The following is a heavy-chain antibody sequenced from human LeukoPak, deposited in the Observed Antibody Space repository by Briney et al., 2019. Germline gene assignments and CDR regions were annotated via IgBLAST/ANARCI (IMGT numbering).Heavy chain of an antibody. D-gene: IGHD2/OR15-2a*01. CDR2: IRFDGSDK. Sequence: PGGSLRLSCAASGFTFTNYWMSWVRQAPGKGLEWVAFIRFDGSDKYYADSVKGRFTFSRDNSKNMLYLQMNSLRAEDTAVYYCAKGRDFLLDYWAQGTLVTVSS. V-gene: IGHV3-30*02. CDR3: AKGRDFLLDY. J-gene: IGHJ4*02. CDR1: GFTFTNYW.